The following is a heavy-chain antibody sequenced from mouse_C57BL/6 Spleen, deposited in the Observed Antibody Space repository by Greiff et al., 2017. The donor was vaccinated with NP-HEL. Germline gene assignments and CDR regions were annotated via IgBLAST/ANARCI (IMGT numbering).Heavy chain of an antibody. Sequence: QVQLQQSGAELVRPGASVKLSCKASGYTFTDYYINWVKQRPGQGLEWIARIYPGSGNTYYNEKFKGKATLTAEKSSSTAYMQLSSLTSEDSAVYFCARDGYYGYFDVWGTRTTVTVSS. J-gene: IGHJ1*03. V-gene: IGHV1-76*01. D-gene: IGHD2-3*01. CDR1: GYTFTDYY. CDR2: IYPGSGNT. CDR3: ARDGYYGYFDV.